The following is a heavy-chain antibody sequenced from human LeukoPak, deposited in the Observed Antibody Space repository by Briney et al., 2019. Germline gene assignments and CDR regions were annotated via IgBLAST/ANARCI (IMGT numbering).Heavy chain of an antibody. V-gene: IGHV1-8*02. D-gene: IGHD3-22*01. CDR1: GYTFTSFG. J-gene: IGHJ5*02. CDR2: MNPNSGNA. Sequence: GASVKVSCKASGYTFTSFGINWVRQATGQGLEWMGWMNPNSGNAGYAQKFQGRVTMTRNTSITTAYMELSSLRSEDSAVYYCARGSPDYDSSGYSNWFDPWGQGTLVTVSS. CDR3: ARGSPDYDSSGYSNWFDP.